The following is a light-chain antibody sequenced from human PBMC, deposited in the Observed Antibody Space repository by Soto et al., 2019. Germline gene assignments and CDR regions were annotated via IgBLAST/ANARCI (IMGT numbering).Light chain of an antibody. V-gene: IGLV1-44*01. CDR3: APWDNSLNIVL. CDR1: SSNIGSNT. Sequence: QLVLTQPPSASGTPGQRVTISCSGSSSNIGSNTVNWYQALPGTAPKLLIYNNDQRPSGVPDRFSGSKSGTSASLAISGLQSEDEADYYCAPWDNSLNIVLFGGGTKLTVL. J-gene: IGLJ2*01. CDR2: NND.